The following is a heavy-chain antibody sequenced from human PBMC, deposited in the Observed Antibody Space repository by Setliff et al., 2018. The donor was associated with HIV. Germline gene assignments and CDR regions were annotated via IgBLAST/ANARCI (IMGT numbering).Heavy chain of an antibody. J-gene: IGHJ3*02. CDR1: GGSFSGYY. CDR2: INHRGTT. D-gene: IGHD3-16*02. Sequence: SETLSLTCGVYGGSFSGYYWTWIRQPPGKGLEWIGEINHRGTTNSNPSLKRRVTISVDKSKNQFSLKLTSVTAADTAVYYCARESLNLGELSSNPDASDIWGQGTMVTVSS. V-gene: IGHV4-34*01. CDR3: ARESLNLGELSSNPDASDI.